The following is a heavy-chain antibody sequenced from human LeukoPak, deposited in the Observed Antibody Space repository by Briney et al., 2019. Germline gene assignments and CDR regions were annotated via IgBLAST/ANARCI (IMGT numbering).Heavy chain of an antibody. Sequence: SETLSLTCTVSGGSISSGYHWGWIRQPPGKGLEWIGSIYYSGTTYYNPSLKSRVTISVDTSKNQFSLKLSSVTAADTAVYYCARGVYIAAAQYGYWGQGTLVTVSS. CDR3: ARGVYIAAAQYGY. J-gene: IGHJ4*02. D-gene: IGHD6-13*01. CDR2: IYYSGTT. CDR1: GGSISSGYH. V-gene: IGHV4-39*07.